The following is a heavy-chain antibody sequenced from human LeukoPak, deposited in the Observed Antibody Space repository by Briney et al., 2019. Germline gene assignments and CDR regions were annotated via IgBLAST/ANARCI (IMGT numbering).Heavy chain of an antibody. CDR1: GGSISSSSYY. CDR3: ARLYYYGSGSYYTRGYYFDY. Sequence: SETLSLTCTVSGGSISSSSYYWGWIRQPPGKGLEWIGRIYTSGSTNYNPSLKSRVTISVDTSKNQFSLKLSSVTAADTAVYYCARLYYYGSGSYYTRGYYFDYWGQGTLVTVSS. J-gene: IGHJ4*02. V-gene: IGHV4-61*02. D-gene: IGHD3-10*01. CDR2: IYTSGST.